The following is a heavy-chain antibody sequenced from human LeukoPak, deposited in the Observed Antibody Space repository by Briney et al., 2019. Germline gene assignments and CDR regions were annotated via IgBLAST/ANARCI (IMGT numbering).Heavy chain of an antibody. CDR3: ARRLDEYYDILTGYYLTHWFDP. V-gene: IGHV4-39*01. CDR1: GDSVSSSNYY. Sequence: SETLSLTCTVSGDSVSSSNYYWAWIRQPPGKGLERIGNIYYSGSTYYNPSLKSRVTISVDTSKNQFSLKLSSVTAADTAVYYCARRLDEYYDILTGYYLTHWFDPWGQGTLVTVSS. CDR2: IYYSGST. D-gene: IGHD3-9*01. J-gene: IGHJ5*02.